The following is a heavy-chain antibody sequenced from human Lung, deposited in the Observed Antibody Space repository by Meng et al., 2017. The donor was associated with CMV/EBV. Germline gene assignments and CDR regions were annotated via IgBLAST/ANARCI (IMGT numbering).Heavy chain of an antibody. J-gene: IGHJ4*02. CDR1: GFTFSSFD. Sequence: SCAASGFTFSSFDMSWVRQAPGKGLEWVSTVSDTHGDTYYADSVRGRFTISRDNAKSSLYLKMNGLRAEDTAVYYCARNPVTNRRGSHFDCWGQGXLVTVSS. V-gene: IGHV3-21*01. D-gene: IGHD4-17*01. CDR3: ARNPVTNRRGSHFDC. CDR2: VSDTHGDT.